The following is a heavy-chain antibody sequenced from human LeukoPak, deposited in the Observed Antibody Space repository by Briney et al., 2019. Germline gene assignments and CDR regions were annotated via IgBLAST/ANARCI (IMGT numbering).Heavy chain of an antibody. J-gene: IGHJ4*02. CDR2: IYYSGST. CDR1: GGSISSYY. D-gene: IGHD2-2*01. V-gene: IGHV4-59*04. CDR3: ARQTPSCYEDY. Sequence: SETLSLTCTVSGGSISSYYWSWIRQPPGKGLEWIGYIYYSGSTYYNPSLKSRVTISVDTSKNQFSLKLSSVTAADTAVYYCARQTPSCYEDYWGQGTLVTVSS.